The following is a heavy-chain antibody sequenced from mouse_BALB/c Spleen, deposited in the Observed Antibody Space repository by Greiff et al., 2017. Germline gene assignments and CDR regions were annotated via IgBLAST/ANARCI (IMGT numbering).Heavy chain of an antibody. J-gene: IGHJ1*01. CDR2: ISSGSSTI. Sequence: EVMLVESGGGLVQPGGSRKLSCAASGFTFSSFGMHWVRQAPEKGLEWVAYISSGSSTIYYADTVKGRFTISRDNPKNTLFLQMTSLRSEDTAMYYCARGEYFDVWGAGTTVTVSS. CDR3: ARGEYFDV. V-gene: IGHV5-17*02. CDR1: GFTFSSFG.